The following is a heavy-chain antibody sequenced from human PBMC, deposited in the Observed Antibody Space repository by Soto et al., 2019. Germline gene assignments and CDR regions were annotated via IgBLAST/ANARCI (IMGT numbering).Heavy chain of an antibody. V-gene: IGHV3-30-3*01. J-gene: IGHJ6*02. CDR1: GLTFSSYA. CDR2: ITYDGSNT. Sequence: GGSLRLSCAASGLTFSSYAMHWVRQAPGKGLEWVAVITYDGSNTYYADSVQGRFTISRDNSKNTLYLQMNSLRAEDTAVYYCARVFRRWLQLSHYYYCMDVWGQGTTVTVSS. D-gene: IGHD5-12*01. CDR3: ARVFRRWLQLSHYYYCMDV.